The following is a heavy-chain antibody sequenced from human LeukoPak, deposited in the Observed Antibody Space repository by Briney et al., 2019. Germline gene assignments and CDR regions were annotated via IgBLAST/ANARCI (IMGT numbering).Heavy chain of an antibody. CDR3: ARERYAGGTYFFDY. CDR2: INVDGGTT. CDR1: GFTFSSYL. Sequence: GGSLRLSCAASGFTFSSYLMHWVRHVPGKGLVWVSRINVDGGTTSYADSVKGRFTISRDNAKNTLYLQMNSLRAEDTAVYYCARERYAGGTYFFDYWGQGTLVTVSS. D-gene: IGHD1-26*01. J-gene: IGHJ4*02. V-gene: IGHV3-74*01.